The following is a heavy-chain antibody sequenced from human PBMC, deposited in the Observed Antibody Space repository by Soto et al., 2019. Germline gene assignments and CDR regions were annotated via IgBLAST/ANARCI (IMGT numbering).Heavy chain of an antibody. Sequence: QVQLVQSGAEVKKPGASVKVSCKASGYTFTSYGISWVRQAPGQGLEWMGWISAYNGNTNYAQKLQGRVTMTTDTSTSTAYMGLRGLRSDDTAVYYCARDGATGTTTPDFDYWGQGTLVTVSS. J-gene: IGHJ4*02. CDR2: ISAYNGNT. CDR3: ARDGATGTTTPDFDY. V-gene: IGHV1-18*01. CDR1: GYTFTSYG. D-gene: IGHD1-1*01.